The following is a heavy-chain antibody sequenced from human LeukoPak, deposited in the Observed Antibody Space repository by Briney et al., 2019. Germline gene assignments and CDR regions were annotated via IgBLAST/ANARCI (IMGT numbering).Heavy chain of an antibody. CDR1: GFSFSSYS. CDR2: ISPSSSYI. Sequence: PGGSLRLSCAASGFSFSSYSMNWVRQAPGKGLEWVSSISPSSSYIYYADSVKGRFTISRDNAKNSLYLQMNSLRAEDTAVYYCARDQEVSGGMDVWGQGTTVTVSS. D-gene: IGHD2-15*01. V-gene: IGHV3-21*01. CDR3: ARDQEVSGGMDV. J-gene: IGHJ6*02.